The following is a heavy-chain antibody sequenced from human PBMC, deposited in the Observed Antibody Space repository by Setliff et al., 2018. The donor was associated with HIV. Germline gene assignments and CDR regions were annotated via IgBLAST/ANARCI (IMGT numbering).Heavy chain of an antibody. CDR3: ASQRSYYGSGNYIPFDP. Sequence: VASVKVSCKASGDTFSSYAISWVRQAPGQGLEWMGGVIPVLGLSYYAQKFQGRVTITADESTRTVYMELRSLRSEDTAVYYCASQRSYYGSGNYIPFDPWGQGTLVTVSS. CDR2: VIPVLGLS. J-gene: IGHJ5*02. V-gene: IGHV1-69*10. CDR1: GDTFSSYA. D-gene: IGHD3-10*01.